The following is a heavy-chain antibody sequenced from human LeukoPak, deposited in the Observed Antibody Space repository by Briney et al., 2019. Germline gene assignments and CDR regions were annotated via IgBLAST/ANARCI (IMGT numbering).Heavy chain of an antibody. CDR2: ISSSSKYI. CDR1: GLTFSSYS. J-gene: IGHJ4*02. CDR3: ARVPHAMVRGVIITEFYFDY. Sequence: PGGSLRLSCAASGLTFSSYSMNWVRQAPGKGLEWVSSISSSSKYIYYADSVKGRFTISRDNAKNSLYLQMNSLRAEDTAVYYCARVPHAMVRGVIITEFYFDYWGQGTLVTVSS. D-gene: IGHD3-10*01. V-gene: IGHV3-21*01.